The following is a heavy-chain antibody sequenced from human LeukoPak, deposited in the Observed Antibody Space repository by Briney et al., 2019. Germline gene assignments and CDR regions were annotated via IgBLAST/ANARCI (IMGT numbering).Heavy chain of an antibody. Sequence: SSETLSLTCTVSGGSISSYYWSWIRQPPGKGLEWIGYIYYSGSTNYNPSLKSRVTISVDTSKNQFSLKLSSVTAADTAVDYCARLLFDAFDSWGQGTMVTVSS. CDR1: GGSISSYY. J-gene: IGHJ3*02. V-gene: IGHV4-59*08. CDR3: ARLLFDAFDS. CDR2: IYYSGST.